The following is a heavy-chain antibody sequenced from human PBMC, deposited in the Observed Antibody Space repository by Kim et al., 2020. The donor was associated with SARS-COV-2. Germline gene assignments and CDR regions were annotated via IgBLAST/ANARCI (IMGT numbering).Heavy chain of an antibody. CDR3: ARGPVTTVTKSGGWFDP. D-gene: IGHD4-17*01. Sequence: LKSRVTMAVDTSKNQFSLKLSAVTAADTAVYYCARGPVTTVTKSGGWFDPWGQGTLVTVSS. V-gene: IGHV4-59*09. J-gene: IGHJ5*02.